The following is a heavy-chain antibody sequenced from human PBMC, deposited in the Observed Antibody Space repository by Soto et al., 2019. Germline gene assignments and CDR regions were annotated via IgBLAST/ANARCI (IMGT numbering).Heavy chain of an antibody. CDR2: INAANGDT. CDR1: GYTFTSYG. V-gene: IGHV1-3*01. Sequence: ASVKLSCPASGYTFTSYGIHWVRQAPGQRLEWMGWINAANGDTKYSPKFQGRVTITRDTSASTAYMELSSLRSEDTAVYYGVRRQVSANGIAWCDTWGQGNRGTV. CDR3: VRRQVSANGIAWCDT. J-gene: IGHJ5*02. D-gene: IGHD6-13*01.